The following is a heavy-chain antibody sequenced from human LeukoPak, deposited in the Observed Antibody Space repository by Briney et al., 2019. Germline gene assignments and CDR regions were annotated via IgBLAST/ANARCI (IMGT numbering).Heavy chain of an antibody. V-gene: IGHV4-38-2*02. D-gene: IGHD2-2*01. CDR2: MYHSGDT. J-gene: IGHJ4*02. CDR1: GYSVSSGYY. Sequence: SETLSLTCTVSGYSVSSGYYWGWIRQPPGKGLEWIGSMYHSGDTYSNPSLKSRVTISVDTSKNQLSLRLSSVTAADTAVYYCARDDCSSTSCSWGYWGQGTLVTVSS. CDR3: ARDDCSSTSCSWGY.